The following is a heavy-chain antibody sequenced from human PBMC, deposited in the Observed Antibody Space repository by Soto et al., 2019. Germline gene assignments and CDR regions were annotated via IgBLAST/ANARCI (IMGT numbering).Heavy chain of an antibody. J-gene: IGHJ4*02. CDR2: IYSGGST. D-gene: IGHD1-26*01. V-gene: IGHV3-53*01. CDR1: GFSVTANY. Sequence: GGSLRLSCEVSGFSVTANYMSWVRQAPGKGLEWVSVIYSGGSTYYIDSVKGRFSISRDISKNTLYLQMNSLRAEDTAFYYCARGASLNFDYWGQGTLVTVSS. CDR3: ARGASLNFDY.